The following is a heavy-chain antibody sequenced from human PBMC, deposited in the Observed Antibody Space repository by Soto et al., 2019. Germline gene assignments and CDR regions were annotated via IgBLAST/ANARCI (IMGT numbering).Heavy chain of an antibody. D-gene: IGHD3-10*02. CDR2: ISYDGSNK. CDR1: GLTFSNSD. J-gene: IGHJ4*02. Sequence: QVQLVESGGGVVQPGRSLRLSCAASGLTFSNSDMHWVRQAPGKGLEWVAVISYDGSNKYYADSVKGRFTISRDNSKNLLYLQINSLRPEDTSVYDCANGGHGLSGGLVGGELDYWGQGTLVTVSS. CDR3: ANGGHGLSGGLVGGELDY. V-gene: IGHV3-30*18.